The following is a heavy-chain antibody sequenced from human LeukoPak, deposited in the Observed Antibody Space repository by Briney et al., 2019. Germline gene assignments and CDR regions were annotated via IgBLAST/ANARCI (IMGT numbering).Heavy chain of an antibody. D-gene: IGHD2-15*01. J-gene: IGHJ3*02. CDR2: IYHSGST. Sequence: PSETLSLTWAVSGGSISSGGYSWSWIRQPPGKGLEWIGYIYHSGSTYYNPSLKSRVTISVDRSKNQFSLKLSSVTAADTAVYYCARVVVVAATDAFDIWGQGTMVTVSS. CDR1: GGSISSGGYS. V-gene: IGHV4-30-2*01. CDR3: ARVVVVAATDAFDI.